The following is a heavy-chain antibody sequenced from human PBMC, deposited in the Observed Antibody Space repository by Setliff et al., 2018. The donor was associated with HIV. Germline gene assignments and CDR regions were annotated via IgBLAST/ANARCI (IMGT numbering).Heavy chain of an antibody. J-gene: IGHJ4*02. CDR2: IYHSGDT. V-gene: IGHV4-39*01. D-gene: IGHD6-19*01. CDR1: GGPITSNTYF. Sequence: SETLSLTCSVSGGPITSNTYFWDWIRQPPGKGLAWLGSIYHSGDTYYNPSLQSRVSISVDTSKRQFSLKLTSVTAGDSALYYCARRRGQKATGWYYFDFWGQGALVTVSS. CDR3: ARRRGQKATGWYYFDF.